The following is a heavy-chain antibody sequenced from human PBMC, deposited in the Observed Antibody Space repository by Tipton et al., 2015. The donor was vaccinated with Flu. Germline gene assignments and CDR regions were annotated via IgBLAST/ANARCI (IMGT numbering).Heavy chain of an antibody. CDR2: IYYSGST. V-gene: IGHV4-59*01. Sequence: GLVKPSETLSLTCTVSGGSISSYYWSWIRQPPGKGLEWIGYIYYSGSTNYNPSLKSRVTISVDTSKNQFSLKLSSVTAADTAVYYCARDRDFWSGYYASAAWFDPWGQGTLATVSS. CDR1: GGSISSYY. CDR3: ARDRDFWSGYYASAAWFDP. J-gene: IGHJ5*02. D-gene: IGHD3-3*01.